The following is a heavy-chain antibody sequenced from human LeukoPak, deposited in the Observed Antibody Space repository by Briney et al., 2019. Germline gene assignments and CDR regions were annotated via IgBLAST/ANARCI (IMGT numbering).Heavy chain of an antibody. Sequence: GGSLRLSCAASGFTFSSYHMNWVRQAPGKGLEWVSAITGSGDYTYYTDSVKGRFTISRDNSKSTLYLQMNSLRADDTAIYYCARDRGQFYSHTSYYYGMDVWGQGTTVTVSS. CDR1: GFTFSSYH. CDR2: ITGSGDYT. J-gene: IGHJ6*02. V-gene: IGHV3-23*01. CDR3: ARDRGQFYSHTSYYYGMDV. D-gene: IGHD2-21*01.